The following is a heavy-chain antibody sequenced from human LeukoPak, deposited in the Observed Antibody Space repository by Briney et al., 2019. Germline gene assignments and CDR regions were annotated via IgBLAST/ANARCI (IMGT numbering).Heavy chain of an antibody. V-gene: IGHV4-59*02. CDR3: ARGGASSHWFGS. J-gene: IGHJ5*01. CDR2: IYNSVTA. Sequence: SETLSLTCSVSGASVTSHSWSWIRQPPGKQLESIGIIYNSVTANYRPSLKSRVTISVDASKNQLSLELSSVTAADTAVYYCARGGASSHWFGSWGQGTLVTVSS. CDR1: GASVTSHS. D-gene: IGHD6-13*01.